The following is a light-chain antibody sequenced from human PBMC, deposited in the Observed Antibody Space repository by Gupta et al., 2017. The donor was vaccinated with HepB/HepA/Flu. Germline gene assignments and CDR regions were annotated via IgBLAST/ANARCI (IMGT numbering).Light chain of an antibody. V-gene: IGKV1-39*01. CDR2: FTS. J-gene: IGKJ4*01. CDR1: QSITTY. CDR3: QQMDKTPGT. Sequence: DIQMTQSPSSLSASVGDRVTITCRASQSITTYLDWYHQKAGKAPKLLISFTSTLQSGVPSRISGSASGTEFTLTITMLPPEDVVIYCCQQMDKTPGTFGRGTKVEIK.